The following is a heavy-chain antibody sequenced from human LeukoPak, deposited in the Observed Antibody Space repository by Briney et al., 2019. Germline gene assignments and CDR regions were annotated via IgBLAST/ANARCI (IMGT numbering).Heavy chain of an antibody. V-gene: IGHV3-21*01. CDR1: GFTFSRYS. CDR2: ISSSSSDK. Sequence: GGSLRLSCAAPGFTFSRYSMNWVRQAPGKGLEWVSSISSSSSDKHYAESVKGRFTLSRDNAKNSLYLQMNSLRAEDTAVYYCARGLRSYNAFDIWGQGTMVTVSS. CDR3: ARGLRSYNAFDI. D-gene: IGHD4-23*01. J-gene: IGHJ3*02.